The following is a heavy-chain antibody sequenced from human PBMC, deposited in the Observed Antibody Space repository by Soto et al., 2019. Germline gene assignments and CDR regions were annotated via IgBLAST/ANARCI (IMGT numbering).Heavy chain of an antibody. Sequence: LRLSCAASGFTFSSYAMSWVRQAPGKGLEWVSAISGSGGSTYYADSVKGRFTISRDNSKNTLYLQMNSLRAEDTAVYYCAKDLSKLYYYYGMDVWGQGTTVTVSS. CDR2: ISGSGGST. J-gene: IGHJ6*02. CDR3: AKDLSKLYYYYGMDV. CDR1: GFTFSSYA. D-gene: IGHD3-16*02. V-gene: IGHV3-23*01.